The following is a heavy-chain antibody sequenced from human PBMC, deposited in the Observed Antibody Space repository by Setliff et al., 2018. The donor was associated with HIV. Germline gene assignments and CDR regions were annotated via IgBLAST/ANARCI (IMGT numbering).Heavy chain of an antibody. CDR2: IYYRGSA. Sequence: SETLSLTCTVSGGSITTTNYYLGWVRQSPGKGLEWIGVIYYRGSAYYNLSLQSRVTLSVDTSKNSFSLHLTSVTAADTAVYFCARARGPPLPVLDFWGPGTLVTVSS. CDR3: ARARGPPLPVLDF. V-gene: IGHV4-39*07. CDR1: GGSITTTNYY. J-gene: IGHJ4*02. D-gene: IGHD3-10*01.